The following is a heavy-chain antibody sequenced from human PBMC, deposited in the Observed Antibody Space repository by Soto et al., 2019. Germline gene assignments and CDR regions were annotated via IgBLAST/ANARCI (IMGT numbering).Heavy chain of an antibody. CDR1: GFTFSSYA. CDR3: AASTTVTINWFDP. J-gene: IGHJ5*02. D-gene: IGHD4-4*01. V-gene: IGHV1-69*01. CDR2: IIPIFGTA. Sequence: VQLLESGGGLVQPGGSLRLSCAASGFTFSSYAMSWVRQAPGKGLEWVGGIIPIFGTANYAQKFQGRVTITADESTSTAYMELSSLRSEVTAVYYCAASTTVTINWFDPWGQGTLVTVSS.